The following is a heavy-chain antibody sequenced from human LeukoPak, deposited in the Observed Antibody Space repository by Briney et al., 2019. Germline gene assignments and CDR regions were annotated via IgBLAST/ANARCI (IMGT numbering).Heavy chain of an antibody. Sequence: SSETLSLTCAVYGGSFSGYYWSWIRQPPGKGLEWIGEINHSGSTNYNPSLKSRVTISVDTSKNQFSLKRSSVTAADTAVYYCARGRGVVTAINWFDPWGQGTLVTVSS. CDR3: ARGRGVVTAINWFDP. J-gene: IGHJ5*02. CDR1: GGSFSGYY. CDR2: INHSGST. V-gene: IGHV4-34*01. D-gene: IGHD2-21*02.